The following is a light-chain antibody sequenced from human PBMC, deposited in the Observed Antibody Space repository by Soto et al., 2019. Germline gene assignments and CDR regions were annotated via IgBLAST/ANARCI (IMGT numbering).Light chain of an antibody. CDR3: QSYDSSLSGSV. CDR2: EVA. V-gene: IGLV2-14*03. CDR1: SSDIGGYNF. Sequence: QSALTQPASVSGSPGQSITISCTGTSSDIGGYNFVSWYQQHPGRAPKLLIYEVASRPSGVSDRFSGSKSGTSASLAITGLQAEDEADYYCQSYDSSLSGSVFGGGTKLTVL. J-gene: IGLJ3*02.